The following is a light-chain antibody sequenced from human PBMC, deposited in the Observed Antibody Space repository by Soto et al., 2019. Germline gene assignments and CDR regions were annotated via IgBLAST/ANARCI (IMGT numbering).Light chain of an antibody. CDR3: QKYNSAPPLT. J-gene: IGKJ4*01. CDR2: AAS. CDR1: QGISNY. V-gene: IGKV1-27*01. Sequence: DIQMTQSPSSLSASVGDRVTITGRASQGISNYLAWYQQKPGKVPKLLIYAASTLQSGVPSRFSGSGSGTDFTLTISSLQPEDVATYYCQKYNSAPPLTFGGGTKVEIK.